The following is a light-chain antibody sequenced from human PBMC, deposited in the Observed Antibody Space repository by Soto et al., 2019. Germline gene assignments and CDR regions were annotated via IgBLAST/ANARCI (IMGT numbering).Light chain of an antibody. CDR2: GAS. CDR1: QSVSSS. J-gene: IGKJ1*01. Sequence: IVLTQSPATLSVSPGERATLSCRASQSVSSSLAWYQQKPGQAPRLLIYGASTRATGIPARFSGSGSGTEFTLTISSLQSEDFAVYYCQQYNNWWTFGQGTKADIK. CDR3: QQYNNWWT. V-gene: IGKV3-15*01.